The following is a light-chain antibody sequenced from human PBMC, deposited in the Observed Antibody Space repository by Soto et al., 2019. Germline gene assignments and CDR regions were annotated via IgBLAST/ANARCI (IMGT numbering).Light chain of an antibody. CDR1: SSDIGSYNL. CDR2: EAT. J-gene: IGLJ1*01. CDR3: CSYAGRSTLYV. V-gene: IGLV2-23*02. Sequence: QCALTQPASVCGSPGQSITISCTRTSSDIGSYNLVSWYQQQPGKAPKIMIYEATKRPSGVSDRFSGSKSANTASLTISGLQAEDEADYYCCSYAGRSTLYVFGTGTKLTVL.